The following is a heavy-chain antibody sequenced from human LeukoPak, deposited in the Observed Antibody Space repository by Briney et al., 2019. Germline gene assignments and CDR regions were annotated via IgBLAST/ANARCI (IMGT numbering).Heavy chain of an antibody. D-gene: IGHD6-13*01. CDR1: GFTFSSYS. V-gene: IGHV3-48*01. Sequence: GGSLRLSCAASGFTFSSYSMNWVRQAPGKGLEWVSYISSSSSTIYYADSVKGRFTISRDNAKNSLYLQMNSLRAEDTAVYYCAKQASAAAASRYNYWGLGALVTVSS. CDR3: AKQASAAAASRYNY. CDR2: ISSSSSTI. J-gene: IGHJ4*02.